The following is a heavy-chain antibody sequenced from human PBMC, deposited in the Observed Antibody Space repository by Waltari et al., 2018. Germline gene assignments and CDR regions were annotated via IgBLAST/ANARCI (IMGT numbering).Heavy chain of an antibody. J-gene: IGHJ2*01. CDR3: ARGARRTTVTTGWWYFDL. CDR2: SNSDGSST. CDR1: GFTHSMYW. Sequence: EVQLVESGGGLGQPGGSLRLSCAASGFTHSMYWMHWVGQAPGKGLVGGARSNSDGSSTSYAETVKGRFTISKDNAKNTGYLQMNRPRAEDTAIYYCARGARRTTVTTGWWYFDLWGRGTLVTVSS. D-gene: IGHD4-17*01. V-gene: IGHV3-74*01.